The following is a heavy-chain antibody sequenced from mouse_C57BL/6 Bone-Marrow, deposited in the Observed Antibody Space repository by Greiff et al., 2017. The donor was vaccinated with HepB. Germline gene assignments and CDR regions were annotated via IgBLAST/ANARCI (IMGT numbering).Heavy chain of an antibody. D-gene: IGHD1-1*01. V-gene: IGHV1-76*01. CDR1: GYTFTDYY. J-gene: IGHJ3*01. CDR2: IYPGSGNT. Sequence: VQLQQSGAELVRPGASVKLSCKASGYTFTDYYINWVKQRPGQGLEWIARIYPGSGNTYYNEKFKGKATLTAEKSSSTAYMQLSSLPSEDSAVYCCAIPDYYGSSYWFAYWGQGTLVTVSA. CDR3: AIPDYYGSSYWFAY.